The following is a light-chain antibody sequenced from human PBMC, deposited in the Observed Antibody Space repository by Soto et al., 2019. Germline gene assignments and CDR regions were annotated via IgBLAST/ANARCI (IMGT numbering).Light chain of an antibody. CDR3: QVWDGTSDHSVV. CDR2: YDV. J-gene: IGLJ2*01. CDR1: NIGGKS. Sequence: SYELTQPPAVSVAPGETATITCGGDNIGGKSVHWYQQKPGQAPVLIIYYDVSRPSGIPERFSGSNSGNTATLTISRVEAGDEADFYCQVWDGTSDHSVVFGGGTKLT. V-gene: IGLV3-21*04.